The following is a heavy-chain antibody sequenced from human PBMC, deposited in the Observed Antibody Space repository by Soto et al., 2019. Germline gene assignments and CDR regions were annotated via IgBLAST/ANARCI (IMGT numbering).Heavy chain of an antibody. CDR2: TRNKANSYTT. CDR1: GFTFSDHY. V-gene: IGHV3-72*01. Sequence: GGSLRLSCAASGFTFSDHYMDWVRQAPGKGLEWVGRTRNKANSYTTEYAASVKGRFTISRDDSKNSLYLQMNSLKTEDTAVYYCARDLYSGTLRAFDIWGQGTMVTVSS. D-gene: IGHD5-12*01. J-gene: IGHJ3*02. CDR3: ARDLYSGTLRAFDI.